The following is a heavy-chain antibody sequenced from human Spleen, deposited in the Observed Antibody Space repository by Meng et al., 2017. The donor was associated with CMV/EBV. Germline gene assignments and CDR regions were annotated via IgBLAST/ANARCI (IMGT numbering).Heavy chain of an antibody. Sequence: EVQLLESGGGLVQPGGSRSASCAASGFTFSSYAMSWVRQAPGKGLEWVSAISGSGGSTYYADSVKGRFTISRDNSKNTLYLQMNSLRAEDTAVYYCAKESQYSGTLFDYWGQGTLVTVSS. CDR2: ISGSGGST. CDR1: GFTFSSYA. J-gene: IGHJ4*02. V-gene: IGHV3-23*01. D-gene: IGHD1-26*01. CDR3: AKESQYSGTLFDY.